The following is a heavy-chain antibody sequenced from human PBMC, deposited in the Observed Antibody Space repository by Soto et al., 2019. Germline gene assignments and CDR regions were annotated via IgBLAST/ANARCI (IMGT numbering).Heavy chain of an antibody. D-gene: IGHD3-10*01. Sequence: PGESLKISCKGSGYSFSNYWIGWVRQMPGKGLEWMGIIFPRDSDTRYSPSFQGQVTISADKSISTAYLQWSSLKASDTAMYYCARIMVRGVINYSRDYHGMDVWGQGTTVTVSS. J-gene: IGHJ6*02. CDR1: GYSFSNYW. CDR2: IFPRDSDT. V-gene: IGHV5-51*01. CDR3: ARIMVRGVINYSRDYHGMDV.